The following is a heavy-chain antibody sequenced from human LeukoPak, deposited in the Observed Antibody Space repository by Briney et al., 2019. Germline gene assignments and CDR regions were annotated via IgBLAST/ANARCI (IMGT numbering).Heavy chain of an antibody. CDR3: GKDIGRLIAAAGTLNYYYYGMDV. D-gene: IGHD6-13*01. CDR2: ISWNSGSI. Sequence: PGGSLRLSCAASGFTFDDYAMHWVRQAPGKGPEWVSGISWNSGSIGYADSVKGRVTISRDNAKNSLYLQMNSLRAEDTALYYCGKDIGRLIAAAGTLNYYYYGMDVWGQGTTVTVSS. CDR1: GFTFDDYA. J-gene: IGHJ6*02. V-gene: IGHV3-9*01.